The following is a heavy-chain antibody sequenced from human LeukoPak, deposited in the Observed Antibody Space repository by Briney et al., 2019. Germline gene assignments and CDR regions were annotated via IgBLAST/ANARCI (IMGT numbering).Heavy chain of an antibody. CDR2: IKQDGYEK. Sequence: GGSLRLSFAASGFTFSSYAMSWVRQTPEKGLEWVANIKQDGYEKYHVDSVKGRFTISRDNAKNSLYLQMNSLRVDDTAVYYCARDKIVGPTTLDYWGQGTLVTVSS. V-gene: IGHV3-7*01. J-gene: IGHJ4*02. CDR1: GFTFSSYA. D-gene: IGHD1-26*01. CDR3: ARDKIVGPTTLDY.